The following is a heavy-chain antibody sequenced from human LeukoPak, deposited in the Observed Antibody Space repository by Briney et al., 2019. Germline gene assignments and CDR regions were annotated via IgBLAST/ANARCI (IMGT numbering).Heavy chain of an antibody. D-gene: IGHD3-10*01. CDR1: GGSISSYY. Sequence: KPSETLSLTCTVSGGSISSYYWSWIRQPPGKGLEWIGYIYYRSTNYNPSLKSRVTISIDTSKNQLSLKLTSVTAGDTAVYYCARGFGDWGLSWFDPWGQGTLVTVSS. V-gene: IGHV4-59*01. CDR3: ARGFGDWGLSWFDP. CDR2: IYYRST. J-gene: IGHJ5*02.